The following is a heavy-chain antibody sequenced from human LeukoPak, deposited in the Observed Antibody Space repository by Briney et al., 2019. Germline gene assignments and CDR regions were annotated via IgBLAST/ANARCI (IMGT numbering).Heavy chain of an antibody. V-gene: IGHV4-39*01. J-gene: IGHJ4*02. D-gene: IGHD3-10*01. CDR2: IYYSGST. CDR1: GGSISSSSYY. CDR3: ARWRWFGELPPHIDY. Sequence: PSETLSLTCTVSGGSISSSSYYWGWIRQPPGKGLEWIGSIYYSGSTYYNPSLKSRVTISVDTSKNQFSLKLSSVTAADTAVYYCARWRWFGELPPHIDYWGQGTLVTVSS.